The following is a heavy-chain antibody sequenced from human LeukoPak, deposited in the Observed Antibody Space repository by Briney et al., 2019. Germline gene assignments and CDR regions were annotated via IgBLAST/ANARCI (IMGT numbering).Heavy chain of an antibody. CDR1: GFTFTAYW. CDR2: INSDGSRT. CDR3: IAYSSGRN. J-gene: IGHJ4*02. V-gene: IGHV3-74*01. D-gene: IGHD6-19*01. Sequence: QPGGSLRLSCAASGFTFTAYWMHWVRQAPGKGLVWVSRINSDGSRTNYADSVKGRFTISRDNAKNTLYLQMNSLRAEDTAMYYCIAYSSGRNWGQGTLVTVSS.